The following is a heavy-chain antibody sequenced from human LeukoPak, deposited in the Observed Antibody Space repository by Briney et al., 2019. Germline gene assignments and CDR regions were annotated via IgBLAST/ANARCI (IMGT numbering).Heavy chain of an antibody. Sequence: ASVKVSCKASGYTLTGYYMHWVRQAPGQGLEWMGWINPNSGGTNYAQKFQGRVTITRDTSISTAYMELSRLRSDDTAVYYCARAGNNWNDVNYYYYGMDVWGQGTTVTVSS. CDR3: ARAGNNWNDVNYYYYGMDV. CDR1: GYTLTGYY. CDR2: INPNSGGT. D-gene: IGHD1-20*01. V-gene: IGHV1-2*02. J-gene: IGHJ6*02.